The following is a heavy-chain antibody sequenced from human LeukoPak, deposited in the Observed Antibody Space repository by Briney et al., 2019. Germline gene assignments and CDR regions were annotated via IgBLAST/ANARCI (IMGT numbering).Heavy chain of an antibody. D-gene: IGHD5-12*01. CDR1: GGSFSGYY. CDR3: ASRIVATYGY. J-gene: IGHJ4*02. CDR2: INHSGST. Sequence: SETLSLTCAVYGGSFSGYYWSWIRQPPGKGLEWIGEINHSGSTNYNPSLKSRVTISVDTSKNQFSLKLSSVTAADTAVYYCASRIVATYGYWGQGTLVTVSS. V-gene: IGHV4-34*01.